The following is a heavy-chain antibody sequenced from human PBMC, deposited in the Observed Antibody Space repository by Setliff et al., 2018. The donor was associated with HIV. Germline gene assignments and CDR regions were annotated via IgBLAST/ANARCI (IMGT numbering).Heavy chain of an antibody. Sequence: ASVKVSCKASEYTFTDYFIHWVRQAPGQGLEWMGWISPDNGGTKIAQEFQGRVTFTRDTSASTVYMELSSLTSEDMAVYYCAREKNDGGIDYWGQGTLVTVSS. CDR1: EYTFTDYF. CDR3: AREKNDGGIDY. V-gene: IGHV1-2*02. J-gene: IGHJ4*02. D-gene: IGHD3-16*01. CDR2: ISPDNGGT.